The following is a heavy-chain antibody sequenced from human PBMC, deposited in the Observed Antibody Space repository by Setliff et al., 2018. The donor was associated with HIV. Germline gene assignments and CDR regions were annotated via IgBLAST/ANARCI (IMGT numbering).Heavy chain of an antibody. CDR3: ATAKEQWLAEGGFDY. CDR1: GYSLTELS. CDR2: FDPEDGDT. J-gene: IGHJ4*01. V-gene: IGHV1-24*01. D-gene: IGHD6-19*01. Sequence: GASVKVSCKVSGYSLTELSMHWVRQASEKGLEWMGRFDPEDGDTLYAQKFQGRVTMTEDTSTDTAYMELSGLRSEDTAVYYCATAKEQWLAEGGFDYWGQGTLVTVSS.